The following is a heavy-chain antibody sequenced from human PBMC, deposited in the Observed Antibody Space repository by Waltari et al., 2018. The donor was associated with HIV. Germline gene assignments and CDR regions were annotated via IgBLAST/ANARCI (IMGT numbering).Heavy chain of an antibody. Sequence: QVQLVQSGPDVKKPGASMKVSCKASGYTFTGYYLHWVRQAPGQGLEWMGWIRTDNGGTKYAQKFQGRVTMTRDTSISTTYMELSRLRSDDTAVYYCARSFEILHYFDPTDWYFDLWGRGTRVTVSS. CDR2: IRTDNGGT. CDR3: ARSFEILHYFDPTDWYFDL. D-gene: IGHD3-22*01. CDR1: GYTFTGYY. J-gene: IGHJ2*01. V-gene: IGHV1-2*02.